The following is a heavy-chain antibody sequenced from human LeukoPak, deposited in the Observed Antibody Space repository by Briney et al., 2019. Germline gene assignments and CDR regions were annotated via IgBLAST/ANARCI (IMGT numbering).Heavy chain of an antibody. CDR2: ISAYNGNT. CDR3: ARDSYSSSWRGNDAFDI. Sequence: GASVKVSCKASGYTFTSYGISWARQAPGQGLEWMGWISAYNGNTNYAQKLQGRVTMTTDTSTSTAYMELRSLRSDDTAVYYCARDSYSSSWRGNDAFDIWGQGTMVTVSS. V-gene: IGHV1-18*01. J-gene: IGHJ3*02. CDR1: GYTFTSYG. D-gene: IGHD6-13*01.